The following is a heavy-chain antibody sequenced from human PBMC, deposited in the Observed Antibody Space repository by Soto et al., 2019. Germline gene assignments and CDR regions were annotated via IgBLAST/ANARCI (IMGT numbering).Heavy chain of an antibody. CDR3: ARARLGYCSGGSCFHFDY. D-gene: IGHD2-15*01. J-gene: IGHJ4*02. V-gene: IGHV4-4*02. CDR2: IYHSGSS. Sequence: QVQLQESGPGLVKPSGTLSLICALSGGSIRSSNWWSWVRQPPGKGLKWIGEIYHSGSSHYNPSLKSRVTMSVDESKNQFSLRLTSVTAADPAVYYCARARLGYCSGGSCFHFDYWGQGTLVSVSS. CDR1: GGSIRSSNW.